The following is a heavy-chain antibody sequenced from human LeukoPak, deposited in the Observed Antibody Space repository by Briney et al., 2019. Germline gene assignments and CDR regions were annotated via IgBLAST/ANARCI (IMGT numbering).Heavy chain of an antibody. D-gene: IGHD3-10*01. J-gene: IGHJ4*02. Sequence: XQALGXXLEWVANIKPDGSQTFYLDSVKGRFTVSRDNAKHSAYLQMNSLRAEDTAVYYCFGSGSYSKWDQGTLVTVSS. V-gene: IGHV3-7*01. CDR3: FGSGSYSK. CDR2: IKPDGSQT.